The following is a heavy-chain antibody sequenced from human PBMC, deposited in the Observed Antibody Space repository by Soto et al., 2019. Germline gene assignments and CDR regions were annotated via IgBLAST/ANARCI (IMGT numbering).Heavy chain of an antibody. Sequence: QITLNESGPTPVKPRQTLTLTCTFSGFSLTTSGVGVGWIRQSPGKAPEWLALIYWDDDKRYSPSLKSRLTINKDTSKKPVVLTMADLDPADTATYYCAHRVLRTVFGLVTTTAIYFDFWGQGTPVAVSS. CDR2: IYWDDDK. D-gene: IGHD3-3*01. CDR3: AHRVLRTVFGLVTTTAIYFDF. V-gene: IGHV2-5*02. J-gene: IGHJ4*02. CDR1: GFSLTTSGVG.